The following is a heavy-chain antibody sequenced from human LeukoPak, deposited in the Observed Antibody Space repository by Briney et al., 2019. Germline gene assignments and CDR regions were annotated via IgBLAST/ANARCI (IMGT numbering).Heavy chain of an antibody. CDR2: INPNSGGT. D-gene: IGHD3-9*01. J-gene: IGHJ4*02. CDR3: ARDAYYYDILTGYALY. Sequence: ASVKVSCKASGYTFTGYYMHWVRQAPGQGLEWMGWINPNSGGTNYAQKFQGRVTMTRDTSISTAYMELSRLRSDDTAVYYCARDAYYYDILTGYALYWGQGTLVTVSS. V-gene: IGHV1-2*02. CDR1: GYTFTGYY.